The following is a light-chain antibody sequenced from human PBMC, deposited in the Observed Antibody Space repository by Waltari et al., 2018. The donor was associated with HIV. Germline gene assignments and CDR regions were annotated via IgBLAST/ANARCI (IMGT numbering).Light chain of an antibody. CDR3: QSYDSNLSGL. CDR2: GNS. Sequence: QSALTQPPSASAAPGQRVTISRPGRSSNFRAGQDVKRYQQVPGRAPKVVIYGNSNRPSGVPDRFSGSKSGSSASLVITGLQSEDEADYYCQSYDSNLSGLFGGGTKVTVL. J-gene: IGLJ2*01. V-gene: IGLV1-40*01. CDR1: SSNFRAGQD.